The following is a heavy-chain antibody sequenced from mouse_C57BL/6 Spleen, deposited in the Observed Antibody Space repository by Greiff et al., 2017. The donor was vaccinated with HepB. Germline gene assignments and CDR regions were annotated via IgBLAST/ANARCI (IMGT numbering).Heavy chain of an antibody. D-gene: IGHD1-1*01. CDR2: IDPETGGT. CDR3: TREELRGFAY. CDR1: GYTFTDYE. V-gene: IGHV1-15*01. J-gene: IGHJ3*01. Sequence: VQLQQSGAELVRPGASVTLSCKASGYTFTDYEMHWVKQTPVHGLEWIGAIDPETGGTAYNQKFKGKAILTADKSSSTAYMELRSLTSEDSAVYYCTREELRGFAYWGQGTLVTVSA.